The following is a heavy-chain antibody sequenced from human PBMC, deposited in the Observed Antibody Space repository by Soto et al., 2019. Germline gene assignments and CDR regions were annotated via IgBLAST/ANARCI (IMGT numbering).Heavy chain of an antibody. J-gene: IGHJ4*02. D-gene: IGHD3-22*01. CDR1: GGPFSSYA. Sequence: SVKVSFKASGGPFSSYAISWVRQAPGQGLEWMGGIIPIFGTANYAQKFQGRVTITADESTSTAYMELSSLRSEDTAVYYCASPGGYYDSSGYTQVFDYWGQGTLVTVSS. CDR3: ASPGGYYDSSGYTQVFDY. CDR2: IIPIFGTA. V-gene: IGHV1-69*13.